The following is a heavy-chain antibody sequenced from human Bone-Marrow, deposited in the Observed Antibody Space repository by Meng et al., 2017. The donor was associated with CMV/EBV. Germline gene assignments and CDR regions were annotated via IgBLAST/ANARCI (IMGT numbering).Heavy chain of an antibody. CDR1: GFTFSNYM. CDR2: ISVTRYT. D-gene: IGHD2-15*01. Sequence: GGSLKISCAASGFTFSNYMVNWVRQAPGKGPEWVSGISVTRYTFYADSVKGRFTISRDNAKNSLYLEMNNLRAEDTAVYYCARAFRGGNYFDYWGQGTQVTGSS. J-gene: IGHJ4*02. V-gene: IGHV3-21*01. CDR3: ARAFRGGNYFDY.